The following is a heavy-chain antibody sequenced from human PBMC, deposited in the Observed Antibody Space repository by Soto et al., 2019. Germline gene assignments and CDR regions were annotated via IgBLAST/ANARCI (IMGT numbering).Heavy chain of an antibody. CDR1: GYTFITYG. CDR3: ARGPTDYYDNSANYFVDY. CDR2: ISTCNGNT. J-gene: IGHJ4*02. Sequence: QVQLVQSGAEVKKPGASVKVSCKASGYTFITYGVSWVRQAPGQGLDWLGWISTCNGNTRYAVRLQGRDTMTTDTTTNTDYMELSNLRYDDTAVYYCARGPTDYYDNSANYFVDYWGQGTLVTVSS. V-gene: IGHV1-18*01. D-gene: IGHD3-22*01.